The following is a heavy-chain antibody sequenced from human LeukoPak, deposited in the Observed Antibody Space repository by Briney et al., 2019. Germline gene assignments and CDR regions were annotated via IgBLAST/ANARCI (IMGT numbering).Heavy chain of an antibody. D-gene: IGHD5-24*01. Sequence: SETLSLTCAVYGGSFSGYYWSWIRQPPGKGLEWIGEINHSGSTNYNPSLKSRVTISVDTSKNQFSLKLSSVTAADTAVYYCARGKIPWVQLGDFDYWGQGTLVTVSS. CDR2: INHSGST. J-gene: IGHJ4*02. V-gene: IGHV4-34*01. CDR1: GGSFSGYY. CDR3: ARGKIPWVQLGDFDY.